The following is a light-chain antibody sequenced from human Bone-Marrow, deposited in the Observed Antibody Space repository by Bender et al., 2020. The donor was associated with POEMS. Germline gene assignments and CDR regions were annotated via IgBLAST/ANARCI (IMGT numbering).Light chain of an antibody. Sequence: SYEVTQPPSVSVSPGQTASITCSGDDLGDKYVAWYQQKPGQSPVLVIYQDTKRPSGIPERFSGSNSGNTATLTISETQAIDEADYYCQTWGKGSALFFGGGTKLTVL. J-gene: IGLJ2*01. CDR2: QDT. V-gene: IGLV3-1*01. CDR1: DLGDKY. CDR3: QTWGKGSALF.